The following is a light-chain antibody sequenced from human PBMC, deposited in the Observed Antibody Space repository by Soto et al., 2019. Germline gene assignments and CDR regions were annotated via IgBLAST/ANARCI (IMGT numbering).Light chain of an antibody. Sequence: NFMLTQPHSVSESPGKTVTISCTRSGGSIANNYVQWYQQRPGSAPTPVIFQDNERPSGVPDRFSSSIDSSSNSASLTISGLRTEDEADYYCHSYDSSAHWVFGGGTKVTVL. V-gene: IGLV6-57*04. CDR1: GGSIANNY. J-gene: IGLJ3*02. CDR3: HSYDSSAHWV. CDR2: QDN.